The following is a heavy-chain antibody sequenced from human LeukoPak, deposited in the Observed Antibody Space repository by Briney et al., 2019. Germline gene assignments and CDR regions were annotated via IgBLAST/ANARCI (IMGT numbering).Heavy chain of an antibody. CDR2: ISSSSSYI. CDR3: AREVDSVGYDYVWGSYRYYFDY. D-gene: IGHD3-16*02. J-gene: IGHJ4*02. Sequence: GGSLRLSCAASGFTFSSYSMNWVRQAPGKGLEWVSSISSSSSYIYYADSVKGRFTISRDNAKNSLYLQMNSLRAEDTAVYYCAREVDSVGYDYVWGSYRYYFDYWGQGTLVTVSS. CDR1: GFTFSSYS. V-gene: IGHV3-21*01.